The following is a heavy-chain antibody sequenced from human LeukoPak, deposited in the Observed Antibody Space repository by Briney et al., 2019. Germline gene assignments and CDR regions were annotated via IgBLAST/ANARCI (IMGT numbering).Heavy chain of an antibody. Sequence: ASVKVSCKASGYTFTGYYMHWVRQAPGQGLEWMGWINPNSGGTNYAQKFQGRVAMTRGTSISTAYMELSRLRSDDTAVYYCARGGIAAAGTGYYYYYYMDVWGKGTTVTVSS. J-gene: IGHJ6*03. CDR2: INPNSGGT. V-gene: IGHV1-2*02. CDR1: GYTFTGYY. D-gene: IGHD6-13*01. CDR3: ARGGIAAAGTGYYYYYYMDV.